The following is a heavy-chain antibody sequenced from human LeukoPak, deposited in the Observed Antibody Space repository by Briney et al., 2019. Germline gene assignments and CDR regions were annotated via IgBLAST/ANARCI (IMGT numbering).Heavy chain of an antibody. V-gene: IGHV1-2*02. CDR1: GYTVTCYY. CDR3: ARVLGDSSGWYGGGY. Sequence: GASVTVSCKASGYTVTCYYMHWVRQAPRQGLEWMGWINPNSGGTNYAQKFPGRVTVTRDTSISTAYMELSRLRSDDTAVYYGARVLGDSSGWYGGGYWGQGTLVTVSS. J-gene: IGHJ4*02. D-gene: IGHD6-19*01. CDR2: INPNSGGT.